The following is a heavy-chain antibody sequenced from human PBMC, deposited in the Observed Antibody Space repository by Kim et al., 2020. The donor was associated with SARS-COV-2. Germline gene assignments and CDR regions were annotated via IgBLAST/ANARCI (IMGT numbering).Heavy chain of an antibody. Sequence: GGSLRLSCAASGFTFSSYAMSWVRQAPGKGLEWVSAISGSGGSTYYADSVKGRFTISRDNSKNTLYLQMNSLRAEDTAVYYCANDAGSGYLYYYYGMDVWGQGTTVTVSS. J-gene: IGHJ6*02. CDR2: ISGSGGST. V-gene: IGHV3-23*01. CDR1: GFTFSSYA. CDR3: ANDAGSGYLYYYYGMDV. D-gene: IGHD3-22*01.